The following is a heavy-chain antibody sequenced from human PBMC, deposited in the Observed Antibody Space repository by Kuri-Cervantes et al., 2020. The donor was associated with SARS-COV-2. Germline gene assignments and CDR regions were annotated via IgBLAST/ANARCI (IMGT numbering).Heavy chain of an antibody. CDR2: ISYDGSNK. V-gene: IGHV3-30-3*02. CDR3: AKSKGRENGWVYSSDLDAFDI. CDR1: GFTFSSYA. J-gene: IGHJ3*02. Sequence: GESLKISCAASGFTFSSYAMHWVRQAPGKGLEWVAVISYDGSNKYYADSVKGRFTISRDNSKNTLYLQMNSLRAEDTAVYYCAKSKGRENGWVYSSDLDAFDIWGQGTMVTVSS. D-gene: IGHD3-22*01.